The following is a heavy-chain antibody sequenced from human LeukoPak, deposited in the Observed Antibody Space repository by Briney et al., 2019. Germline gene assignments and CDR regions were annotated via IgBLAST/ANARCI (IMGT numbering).Heavy chain of an antibody. CDR3: ASGCSGGDCYSGDYNWFDP. CDR2: INPNSGGS. Sequence: ASVKVSCKASGYTFTVYYMHWVRQAHGQGLEWMGWINPNSGGSNYAQKFQGRVTMTRDTSISTAYMELSRLRSDDTAVYYCASGCSGGDCYSGDYNWFDPWGQGTLVTVSS. CDR1: GYTFTVYY. J-gene: IGHJ5*02. D-gene: IGHD2-15*01. V-gene: IGHV1-2*02.